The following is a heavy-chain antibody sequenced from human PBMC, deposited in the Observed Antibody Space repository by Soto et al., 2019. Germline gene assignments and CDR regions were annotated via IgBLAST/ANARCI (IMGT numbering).Heavy chain of an antibody. D-gene: IGHD4-4*01. CDR3: ARSFPATTVTTYYYYGMDV. Sequence: GASVKVSCKASGYTFTGYYMHWVRQAPGQGLEWMGWINPNSGGTNCAQKFQGWVTMTRDTSISTAYMELSRLRSDDTAVYYCARSFPATTVTTYYYYGMDVWGQGTTVTVSS. CDR1: GYTFTGYY. CDR2: INPNSGGT. J-gene: IGHJ6*02. V-gene: IGHV1-2*04.